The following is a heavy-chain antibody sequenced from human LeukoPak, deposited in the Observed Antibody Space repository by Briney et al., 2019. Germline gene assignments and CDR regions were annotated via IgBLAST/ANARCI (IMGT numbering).Heavy chain of an antibody. CDR1: GFTFSSYG. Sequence: GGSLRLSCAASGFTFSSYGMSWVRQAPGKGLEWVSAISGSGGSTYYADSVKSRFTISRDNSKNTLYLQMNSLRADDTAVYYCAKGGLVHRFDPWGQGTLVTVSS. J-gene: IGHJ5*02. CDR3: AKGGLVHRFDP. CDR2: ISGSGGST. V-gene: IGHV3-23*01.